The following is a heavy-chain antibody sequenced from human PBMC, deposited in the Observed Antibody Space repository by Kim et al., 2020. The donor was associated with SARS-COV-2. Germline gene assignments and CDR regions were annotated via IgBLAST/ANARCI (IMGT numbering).Heavy chain of an antibody. D-gene: IGHD3-10*01. CDR2: IYSGGST. CDR1: GFTVNSNY. CDR3: ARGLGFGEFSPYSFDH. Sequence: GGSLRLSCVVSGFTVNSNYMSWVRQAPGRGLEWVSIIYSGGSTFYADSVKGRFTLSRDKSKNTLFLQMNTLSVEDTAVYYCARGLGFGEFSPYSFDHWG. V-gene: IGHV3-66*01. J-gene: IGHJ4*01.